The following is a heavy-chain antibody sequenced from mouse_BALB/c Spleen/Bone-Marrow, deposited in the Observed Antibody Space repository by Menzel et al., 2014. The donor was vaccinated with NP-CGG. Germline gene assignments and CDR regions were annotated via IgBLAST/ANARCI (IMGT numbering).Heavy chain of an antibody. J-gene: IGHJ2*01. CDR3: VRGNYGNYVDYFDF. D-gene: IGHD2-1*01. CDR1: GFTFSSYG. Sequence: VQVVESGGGLVQPGGSLKLSCAASGFTFSSYGMSWVRQTPDKRLELVATINSNGGSTYYPDSVKGRFTISRDTAKNTLYLQMSSLKSEETAMYYCVRGNYGNYVDYFDFWGQGTTLTVSS. V-gene: IGHV5-6-3*01. CDR2: INSNGGST.